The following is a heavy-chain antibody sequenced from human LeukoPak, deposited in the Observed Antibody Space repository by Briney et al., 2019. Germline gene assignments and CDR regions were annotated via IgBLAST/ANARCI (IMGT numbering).Heavy chain of an antibody. Sequence: SETLSLTCTVSGGSISSYYWSWIRQPPGKGLEWFGYISYSGTTSYNPSLKSRVTISIDTSKNQFSLKLRSVTAADTAVYYCARRIGSGSYYFDYWGQGTLVTVSS. CDR3: ARRIGSGSYYFDY. J-gene: IGHJ4*02. CDR1: GGSISSYY. V-gene: IGHV4-59*08. CDR2: ISYSGTT. D-gene: IGHD6-19*01.